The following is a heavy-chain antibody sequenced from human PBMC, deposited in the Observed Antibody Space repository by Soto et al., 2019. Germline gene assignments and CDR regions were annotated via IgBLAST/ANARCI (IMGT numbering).Heavy chain of an antibody. CDR3: ARAPLYPSY. D-gene: IGHD2-2*02. CDR2: IYYSGST. Sequence: PSETLSLTCAVSGGYISNGGYYWSWIRQHPGKGLEWIGYIYYSGSTYYNPSLKSRVTISVDTSKNQFSLKLTSVTAADTAVYYCARAPLYPSYWGQGTLVTVSS. CDR1: GGYISNGGYY. J-gene: IGHJ4*02. V-gene: IGHV4-31*11.